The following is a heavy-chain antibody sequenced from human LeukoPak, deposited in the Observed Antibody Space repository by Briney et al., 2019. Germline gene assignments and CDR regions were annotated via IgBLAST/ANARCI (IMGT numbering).Heavy chain of an antibody. V-gene: IGHV3-7*01. D-gene: IGHD1-26*01. J-gene: IGHJ4*02. CDR3: LRESRSGSYSGY. CDR2: INQGGSDK. CDR1: GFTFSSYW. Sequence: GGSLRLSCAASGFTFSSYWMSWVRQAPGKGLEWVANINQGGSDKHYVDSRFTISRDNANNSLYLQMNSLRAEDTAVYYCLRESRSGSYSGYWGQGTLVTVSS.